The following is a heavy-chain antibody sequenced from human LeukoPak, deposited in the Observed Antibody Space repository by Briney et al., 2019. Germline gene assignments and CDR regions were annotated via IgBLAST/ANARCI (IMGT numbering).Heavy chain of an antibody. Sequence: ASVKVSCKVSGYTLTELSMHWVRQAPGKGLEWMGGFDPEDGETIYAQKFQGRVTMTEDTSTDTAYMELSSLRSGDTAVYYCATHPLYSGSYYYFDYWGQGTLVTVSS. J-gene: IGHJ4*02. V-gene: IGHV1-24*01. D-gene: IGHD1-26*01. CDR3: ATHPLYSGSYYYFDY. CDR2: FDPEDGET. CDR1: GYTLTELS.